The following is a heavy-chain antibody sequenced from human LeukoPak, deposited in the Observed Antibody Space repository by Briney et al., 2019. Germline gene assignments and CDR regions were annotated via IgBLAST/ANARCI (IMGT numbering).Heavy chain of an antibody. V-gene: IGHV3-21*01. J-gene: IGHJ4*02. CDR1: GFTFSSYS. CDR3: AKDYPYYFDY. CDR2: ISSSSSYI. Sequence: GGSLRLSCAASGFTFSSYSMNWVRQAPGKGLEWVSSISSSSSYIYYADSVKGRFTISRDNSKNTLYLQMNSLRAEDTAVYYCAKDYPYYFDYWGQGTLVTVSS.